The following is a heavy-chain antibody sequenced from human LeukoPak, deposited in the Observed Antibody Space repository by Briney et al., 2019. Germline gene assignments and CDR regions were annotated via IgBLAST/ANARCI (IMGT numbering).Heavy chain of an antibody. CDR2: INPNSGGT. CDR3: ARPSTMVRGDNWFDP. Sequence: ASVKVSCKASGYTFTGYYMHWVRQAPGQGLEWMGWINPNSGGTNYAQKFQGRVTMTRDTPISTACMELSRLRSDDTAVYYCARPSTMVRGDNWFDPWGQGTLVTVSS. J-gene: IGHJ5*02. D-gene: IGHD3-10*01. V-gene: IGHV1-2*02. CDR1: GYTFTGYY.